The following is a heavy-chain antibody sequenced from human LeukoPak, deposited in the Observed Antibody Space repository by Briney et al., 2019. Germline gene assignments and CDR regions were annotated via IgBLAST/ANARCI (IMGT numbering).Heavy chain of an antibody. CDR1: GGSFSGYY. J-gene: IGHJ6*03. V-gene: IGHV4-34*01. CDR3: ARVIAARPWYYYYYMDV. D-gene: IGHD6-6*01. CDR2: INHSGST. Sequence: SETLSLTCAVYGGSFSGYYWSWIRQPPGKGLEWIGEINHSGSTNYNPSLKSRVTISVDTSKNQFSLKLSSVTAADTAVYYCARVIAARPWYYYYYMDVWGKGTTVTVSS.